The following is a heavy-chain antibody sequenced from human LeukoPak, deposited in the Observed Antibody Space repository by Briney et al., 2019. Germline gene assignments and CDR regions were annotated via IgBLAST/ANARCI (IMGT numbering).Heavy chain of an antibody. CDR3: ARGVYGGDSTYYYYAMDV. J-gene: IGHJ6*02. CDR2: INPSGGST. D-gene: IGHD4-23*01. Sequence: ASVKVSCKASGYTFTNYYMHWVRQAPGQGLEWMAIINPSGGSTRNAQKFQGRVTMTRDTSTSTVYMELSSLRSEDTAVYYCARGVYGGDSTYYYYAMDVWGQGTTVTVSS. CDR1: GYTFTNYY. V-gene: IGHV1-46*01.